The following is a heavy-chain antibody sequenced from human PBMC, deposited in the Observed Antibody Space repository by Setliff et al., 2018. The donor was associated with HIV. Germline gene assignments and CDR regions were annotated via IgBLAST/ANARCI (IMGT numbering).Heavy chain of an antibody. CDR3: ARTTIVAVPAANYYFDF. CDR2: IYCRGTT. CDR1: GGSISTGGYY. V-gene: IGHV4-31*03. Sequence: PSETLSLTCTVSGGSISTGGYYWSWIRQQPGKGLEWIGYIYCRGTTHYNPSLRSRATLSVDTSKNQFSLNLRSVTVADTAVYYCARTTIVAVPAANYYFDFWGQGDLVTVSS. D-gene: IGHD2-2*01. J-gene: IGHJ4*02.